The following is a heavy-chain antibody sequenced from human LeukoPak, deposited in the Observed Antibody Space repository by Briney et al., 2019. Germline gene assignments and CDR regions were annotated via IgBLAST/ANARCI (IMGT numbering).Heavy chain of an antibody. J-gene: IGHJ6*02. CDR1: GGSFSDYY. CDR2: INHSGST. CDR3: ARENGGGYYGMDV. V-gene: IGHV4-34*01. Sequence: PSETLSLTCAVYGGSFSDYYWSWIRQPPGKGLEWIGEINHSGSTNYNPSPKSRVTISVDTSKKQFSLKLRFVTAADTAVYYCARENGGGYYGMDVWGQGTTVTVSS. D-gene: IGHD2-8*01.